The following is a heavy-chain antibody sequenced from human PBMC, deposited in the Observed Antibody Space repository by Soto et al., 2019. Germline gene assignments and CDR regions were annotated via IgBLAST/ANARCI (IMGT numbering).Heavy chain of an antibody. D-gene: IGHD6-13*01. Sequence: GGSLRLSCAASGFTFSSYAMSWVRQAPGKGLEWVSAISGSGGSTYYADSVKGRFTISRDNSKNTLYLQMSSLRAEDTAVYYCAKDKWYSSPQTKDYYYYGMDVWGQGTTVTVSS. J-gene: IGHJ6*02. CDR2: ISGSGGST. CDR1: GFTFSSYA. V-gene: IGHV3-23*01. CDR3: AKDKWYSSPQTKDYYYYGMDV.